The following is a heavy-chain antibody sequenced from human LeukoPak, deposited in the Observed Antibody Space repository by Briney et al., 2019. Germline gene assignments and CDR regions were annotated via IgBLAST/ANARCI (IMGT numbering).Heavy chain of an antibody. Sequence: SETLSLTCTVSGGSISSYYWSWIRQPPGKGLEWIGYIYYSGSTNYNPSLKSLVTISVDTSKNRFSLKLSSVTAADTAVYYCARDPAAAGRFDYWGQGTLVTVSS. V-gene: IGHV4-59*01. D-gene: IGHD6-13*01. CDR3: ARDPAAAGRFDY. J-gene: IGHJ4*02. CDR1: GGSISSYY. CDR2: IYYSGST.